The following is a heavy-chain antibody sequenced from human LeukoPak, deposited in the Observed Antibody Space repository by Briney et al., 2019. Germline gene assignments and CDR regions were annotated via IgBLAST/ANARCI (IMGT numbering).Heavy chain of an antibody. CDR3: ANLGGFSTKPMPATF. CDR1: GFTFSRHG. Sequence: GRSLRLSCEGSGFTFSRHGMHWVRQAPGKGLEWVAVISYDGSNKYYADSVKGRFTISRDNSKNTMYLQMSSLRAEDTAVYYCANLGGFSTKPMPATFWGQGTMVTVSS. J-gene: IGHJ3*01. D-gene: IGHD2-2*01. CDR2: ISYDGSNK. V-gene: IGHV3-30*18.